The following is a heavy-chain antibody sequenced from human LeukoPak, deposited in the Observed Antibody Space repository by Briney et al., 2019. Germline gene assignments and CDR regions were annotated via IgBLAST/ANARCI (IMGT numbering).Heavy chain of an antibody. CDR2: INSDGSGT. V-gene: IGHV3-74*01. CDR1: GFTFSSYW. J-gene: IGHJ4*02. Sequence: GGSLRLSCAASGFTFSSYWIHWVRQAPGKGLVWVSRINSDGSGTSYADSVKGRFTISRDNAKNTLYLQMNSLRAEDTAVDYCALLDGYNYPFDYWGQGTLVTVSS. CDR3: ALLDGYNYPFDY. D-gene: IGHD5-24*01.